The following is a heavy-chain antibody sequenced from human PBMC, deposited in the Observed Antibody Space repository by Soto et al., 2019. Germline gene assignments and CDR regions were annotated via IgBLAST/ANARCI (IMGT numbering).Heavy chain of an antibody. Sequence: ASVKVSCKVSGYTLTELSMHWVRQAPGKGLEWMGGFDPEDGETIYAQKFQGRVTMTEDTSTDTAYMELSSLRSEDTAVYYCATGVGYSSSAYYYYYGMDVWGQGTTVTVSS. CDR3: ATGVGYSSSAYYYYYGMDV. J-gene: IGHJ6*02. V-gene: IGHV1-24*01. D-gene: IGHD6-6*01. CDR2: FDPEDGET. CDR1: GYTLTELS.